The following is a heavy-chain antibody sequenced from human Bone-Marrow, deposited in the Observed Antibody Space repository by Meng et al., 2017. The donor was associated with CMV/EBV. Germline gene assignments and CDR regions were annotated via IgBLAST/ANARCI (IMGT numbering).Heavy chain of an antibody. D-gene: IGHD3-3*01. CDR2: ISSSSSYI. V-gene: IGHV3-11*06. Sequence: GGSLRLSCAASGFTFSDYYMSWIRQAPGKGLEWVSSISSSSSYIYYADSVKGRFTISRDNAKNSLYLQMNSLRAEDTAVYYRARDTAGSRYDFWSGYYGLSDYYYGMDVWGQGTTVTVSS. CDR1: GFTFSDYY. CDR3: ARDTAGSRYDFWSGYYGLSDYYYGMDV. J-gene: IGHJ6*02.